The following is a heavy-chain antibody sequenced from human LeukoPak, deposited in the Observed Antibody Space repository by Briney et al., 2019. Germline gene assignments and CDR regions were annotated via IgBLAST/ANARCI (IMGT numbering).Heavy chain of an antibody. J-gene: IGHJ6*02. CDR1: GFTFSSYG. CDR2: ISYDGSNK. V-gene: IGHV3-30*18. Sequence: PGGSLRLSCAASGFTFSSYGMHWVRQAPGKGLEWVAVISYDGSNKYYADSVKGRFTISRDNSKNTLYLQMNSLRAEDTAVYYCAKVPLASPMTCSSTSCPYYYYGMDVWGQGTTVTVSS. D-gene: IGHD2-2*01. CDR3: AKVPLASPMTCSSTSCPYYYYGMDV.